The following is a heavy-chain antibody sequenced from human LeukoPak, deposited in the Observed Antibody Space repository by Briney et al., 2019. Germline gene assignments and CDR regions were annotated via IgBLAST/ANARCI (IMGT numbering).Heavy chain of an antibody. CDR2: INPSSGGT. D-gene: IGHD3-3*01. CDR1: GYTFTGYY. CDR3: ARRDFWSGPHAFDI. Sequence: ASVKVSCKASGYTFTGYYIHWVRQAPGQGLEWMAWINPSSGGTNYAQNFQGRVTMTRDTSISTAYMELSRLRSDDTAVYHCARRDFWSGPHAFDIWGQGTMVTVSS. V-gene: IGHV1-2*02. J-gene: IGHJ3*02.